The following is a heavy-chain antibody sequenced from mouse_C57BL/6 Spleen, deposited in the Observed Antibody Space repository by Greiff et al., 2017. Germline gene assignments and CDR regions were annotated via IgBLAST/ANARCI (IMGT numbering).Heavy chain of an antibody. CDR2: IHPNSGST. CDR3: ARRNDYDYYAMDY. CDR1: GYTFTSYW. J-gene: IGHJ4*01. D-gene: IGHD2-4*01. Sequence: VQLQQPGAELVKPGASVKLSCKASGYTFTSYWMHWVKQRPGPGLEWIGMIHPNSGSTNYNEKFKSKATLTVDKSSSTAYMQLSSLTSEDSAVYYCARRNDYDYYAMDYWGQGTSVTVSS. V-gene: IGHV1-64*01.